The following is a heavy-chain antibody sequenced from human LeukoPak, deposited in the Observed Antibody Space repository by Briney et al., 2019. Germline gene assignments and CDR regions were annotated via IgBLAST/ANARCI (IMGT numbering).Heavy chain of an antibody. V-gene: IGHV3-23*01. J-gene: IGHJ6*02. CDR1: GFTFSSYA. Sequence: GGSLRLSCAASGFTFSSYAMSWVRQAPGKGLEWVSAISGSGGSTYYADSVKGRFTISRDNAKNSLYLQMNSLRAEDTAVYYCARSVKGGGGDYYDSSGYPHGMDVWGQGTTVTVSS. CDR2: ISGSGGST. D-gene: IGHD3-22*01. CDR3: ARSVKGGGGDYYDSSGYPHGMDV.